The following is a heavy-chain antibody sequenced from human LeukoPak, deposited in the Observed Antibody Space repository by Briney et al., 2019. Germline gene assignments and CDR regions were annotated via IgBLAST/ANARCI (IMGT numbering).Heavy chain of an antibody. V-gene: IGHV4-34*01. CDR2: INHSGST. CDR3: VRGRSSGWRYEIFGY. J-gene: IGHJ4*02. D-gene: IGHD6-19*01. CDR1: GGSFSGYY. Sequence: SSETLSLTCAVYGGSFSGYYWSWIRQPPGKGLEWIGEINHSGSTNYNPSLKSRVTISVDTSKNQFSLKLSSVTAADTAVYYCVRGRSSGWRYEIFGYWGQGTLVTVSS.